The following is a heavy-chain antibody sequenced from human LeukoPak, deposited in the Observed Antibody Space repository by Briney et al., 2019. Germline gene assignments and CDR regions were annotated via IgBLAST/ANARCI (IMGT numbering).Heavy chain of an antibody. CDR1: GGSISSGSYY. D-gene: IGHD3-10*01. CDR3: ARHRYGSGSYT. J-gene: IGHJ5*02. CDR2: IYYSGST. Sequence: SETLSLTCTVSGGSISSGSYYWGWIRQPPGKGLEWIGSIYYSGSTYYNPSLKSRVTISVDTSKNQFSLKLSSVTAADTAVYYCARHRYGSGSYTWGQGTLVTVSS. V-gene: IGHV4-39*01.